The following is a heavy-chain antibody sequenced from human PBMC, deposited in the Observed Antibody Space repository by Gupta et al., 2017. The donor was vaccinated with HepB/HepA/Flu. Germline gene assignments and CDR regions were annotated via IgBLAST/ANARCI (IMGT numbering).Heavy chain of an antibody. J-gene: IGHJ2*01. CDR1: GFTCSSYW. Sequence: EVQLVESGGGLVQPGGSLRLSCAASGFTCSSYWMSWVRQAPGKGLEWVANIKQDGSEKYYVDSVKGRCTSSRDNAKNSLYLQMNSLRAEEKAVYYCEREWTLGYWRGGSCEYWYLDLWGRGTLSLSPQ. CDR2: IKQDGSEK. V-gene: IGHV3-7*01. D-gene: IGHD2-15*01. CDR3: EREWTLGYWRGGSCEYWYLDL.